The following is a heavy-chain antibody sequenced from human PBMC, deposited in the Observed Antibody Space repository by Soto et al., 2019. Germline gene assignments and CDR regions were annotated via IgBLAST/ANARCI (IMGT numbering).Heavy chain of an antibody. CDR1: GGSFSGYY. J-gene: IGHJ6*03. V-gene: IGHV4-34*01. D-gene: IGHD2-2*01. CDR3: ARGRGYCSSTSCYGVLAYYYYMDV. CDR2: INHSGST. Sequence: QVQLQQWGAGLLKPSETLSLTCAVYGGSFSGYYWSWIRQPPGKGLEWIGEINHSGSTNYNPSLKSRVTISVETSKNQFSLKLSSVTAADTAVYYCARGRGYCSSTSCYGVLAYYYYMDVWGKGTTVTVSS.